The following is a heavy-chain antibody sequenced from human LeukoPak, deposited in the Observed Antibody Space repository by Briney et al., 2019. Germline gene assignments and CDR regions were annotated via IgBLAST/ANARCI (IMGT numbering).Heavy chain of an antibody. CDR3: ASGLGYCSSTSCYGYNSGAFDI. J-gene: IGHJ3*02. CDR2: IGFGGNDQ. CDR1: GFTFTTAD. D-gene: IGHD2-2*01. Sequence: GGSLRLSCAASGFTFTTADMHWVRQAPGKGLEWVAFIGFGGNDQYNGDSVKGRFTISRDNSKNTLYLQMNSLRAEDTAVYYCASGLGYCSSTSCYGYNSGAFDIWGQGTMVTVSS. V-gene: IGHV3-30*02.